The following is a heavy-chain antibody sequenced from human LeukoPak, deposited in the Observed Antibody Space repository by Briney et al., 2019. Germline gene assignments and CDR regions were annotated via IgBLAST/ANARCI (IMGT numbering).Heavy chain of an antibody. V-gene: IGHV4-59*08. Sequence: PSETLSLTCTVSGGSISSHYWSWIRQPPGKGLEWIGYIYNSGSTNYNPSLKSRVTISLDTSKNQFSLHLTSVTAADTVVYFCARGDYGVFDAFDVWGQGTVVTVSS. CDR3: ARGDYGVFDAFDV. CDR2: IYNSGST. D-gene: IGHD4-17*01. J-gene: IGHJ3*01. CDR1: GGSISSHY.